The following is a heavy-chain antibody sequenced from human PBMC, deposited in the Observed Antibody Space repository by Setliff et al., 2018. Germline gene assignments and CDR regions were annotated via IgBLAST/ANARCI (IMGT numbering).Heavy chain of an antibody. CDR3: AKDQGTGYCSGGSCYLFEH. Sequence: GGSLRLSCAASGFTFRNYGTHWVRQAPGKGPEWVAVIWFDGGNEFYADSVRGRFTISRDNSKNMLYLQMDSLRVEDTAVYYCAKDQGTGYCSGGSCYLFEHWGQGVQVTVSS. J-gene: IGHJ4*02. V-gene: IGHV3-33*03. CDR2: IWFDGGNE. D-gene: IGHD2-15*01. CDR1: GFTFRNYG.